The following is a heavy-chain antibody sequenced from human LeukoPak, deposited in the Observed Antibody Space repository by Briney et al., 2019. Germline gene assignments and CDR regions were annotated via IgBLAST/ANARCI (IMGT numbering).Heavy chain of an antibody. CDR1: GFTFSTYG. CDR3: ARGPSGYHNT. V-gene: IGHV3-30*02. D-gene: IGHD5-12*01. J-gene: IGHJ4*02. Sequence: GGSLRLSCAASGFTFSTYGMHWVRQAPGKGLEWVAFIRYDGSNKYYADSVKGRFTISRDNSKNTLYLQMNSLRAEDTAVYYCARGPSGYHNTGGQGTLVTVSS. CDR2: IRYDGSNK.